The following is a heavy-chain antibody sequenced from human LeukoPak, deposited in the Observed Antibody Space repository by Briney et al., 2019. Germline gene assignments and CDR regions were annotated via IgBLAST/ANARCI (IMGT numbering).Heavy chain of an antibody. CDR1: GFTVSSNY. Sequence: PGGSLRLSCVASGFTVSSNYMSWVRQAPGKGLEWVSVIYTGGSTYYADSVKGRFTISRDNSKNTLYLQMNSLRAADTAVYYCARDEGTSYLSSFDYWGQGTLVTVSS. CDR3: ARDEGTSYLSSFDY. CDR2: IYTGGST. J-gene: IGHJ4*02. D-gene: IGHD6-6*01. V-gene: IGHV3-53*05.